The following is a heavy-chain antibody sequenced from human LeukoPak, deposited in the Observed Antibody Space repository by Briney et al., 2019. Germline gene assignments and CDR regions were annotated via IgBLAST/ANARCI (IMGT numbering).Heavy chain of an antibody. Sequence: TSVKVSCKASGFTFTSSAVQWVRQARGQRLEWIGWIVVGSGNTNYPQKFQERVTITRDMSTSTAYMELSSLRSEDTAVYYCAASGFDWLLGTYYFDYWGQGTLVTVSS. CDR1: GFTFTSSA. V-gene: IGHV1-58*01. CDR3: AASGFDWLLGTYYFDY. D-gene: IGHD3-9*01. CDR2: IVVGSGNT. J-gene: IGHJ4*02.